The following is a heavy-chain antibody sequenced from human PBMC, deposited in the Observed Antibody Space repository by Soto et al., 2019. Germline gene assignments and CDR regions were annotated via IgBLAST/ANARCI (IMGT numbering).Heavy chain of an antibody. Sequence: SETLSLTCTVSGGSVSSGTYYWSWIRQPPGKGLEWIGYISYSGSTNYNPSLKSRVTISVDTSKNQFSLNLFSASAADTAVYYCAREWSYFDYWGQGTLVTVSS. J-gene: IGHJ4*02. D-gene: IGHD2-8*01. CDR2: ISYSGST. CDR1: GGSVSSGTYY. V-gene: IGHV4-61*01. CDR3: AREWSYFDY.